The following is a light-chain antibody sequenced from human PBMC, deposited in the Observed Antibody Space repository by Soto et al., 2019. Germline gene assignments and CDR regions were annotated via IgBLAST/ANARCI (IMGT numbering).Light chain of an antibody. CDR2: GAS. CDR1: QSVFSN. CDR3: HQYNDWPPWT. J-gene: IGKJ1*01. V-gene: IGKV3-15*01. Sequence: EIVVTQSPATLSVSPGERATLSCRASQSVFSNLAWYQQKPGQPPRLLIYGASTRATGIPGRFSGGGSGTEFTLTISSLQSEDFAVYYCHQYNDWPPWTFGQGTKVE.